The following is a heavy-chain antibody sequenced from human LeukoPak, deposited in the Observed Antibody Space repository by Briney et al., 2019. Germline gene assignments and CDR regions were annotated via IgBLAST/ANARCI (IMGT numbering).Heavy chain of an antibody. V-gene: IGHV4-39*01. J-gene: IGHJ5*02. CDR2: IYYSERT. CDR3: ARRESNWFDP. CDR1: GGSISSSSYY. Sequence: PSETLSLTCTVSGGSISSSSYYWAWIRQPPGKGLEWIGSIYYSERTYYNPSLKSRVTISVDTSKNQLSLKLSSVTAADTAVYYCARRESNWFDPWGQGPRVSVSS.